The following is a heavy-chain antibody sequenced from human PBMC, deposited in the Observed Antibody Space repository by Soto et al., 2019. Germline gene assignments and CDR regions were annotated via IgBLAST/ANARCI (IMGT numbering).Heavy chain of an antibody. D-gene: IGHD5-18*01. CDR1: EFSFRSYW. J-gene: IGHJ4*02. V-gene: IGHV3-7*01. CDR2: INEDGSQK. Sequence: QPGGSLRLSXAASEFSFRSYWMTWVRQAPGKGLEWVALINEDGSQKYYVGSVKGRFIISRDNAKDSVYMQMDSLRAGDTAVYFCARVGRYGWDFDHWGQGTLVTVSS. CDR3: ARVGRYGWDFDH.